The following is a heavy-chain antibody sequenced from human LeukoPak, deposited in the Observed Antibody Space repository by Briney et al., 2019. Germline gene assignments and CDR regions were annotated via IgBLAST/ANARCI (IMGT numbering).Heavy chain of an antibody. V-gene: IGHV4-34*01. D-gene: IGHD3-10*01. CDR2: INHSGST. Sequence: SETLSLTCAVYGGSFSGYYWSWIRQPPGKGLEWIGEINHSGSTNYNPSLKSRVTISVDTSKNLFSLKLSSVTAADTAVYYCARDPVLWFEEKKRVVDYWGQGTLVTVSS. CDR3: ARDPVLWFEEKKRVVDY. CDR1: GGSFSGYY. J-gene: IGHJ4*02.